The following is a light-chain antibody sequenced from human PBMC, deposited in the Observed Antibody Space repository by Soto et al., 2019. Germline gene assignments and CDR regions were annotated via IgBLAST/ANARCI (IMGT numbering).Light chain of an antibody. V-gene: IGKV3-15*01. J-gene: IGKJ4*01. Sequence: EVVMTQSPATLSVSPGERATLSCRASQSVSYHLAWYQQRPGQAPRLLIYGASTRATGIPAGFSGSGSGTAVTLTISSLQSEDFAVYYCHQYNKWSPLTFGGGTRVDIK. CDR1: QSVSYH. CDR3: HQYNKWSPLT. CDR2: GAS.